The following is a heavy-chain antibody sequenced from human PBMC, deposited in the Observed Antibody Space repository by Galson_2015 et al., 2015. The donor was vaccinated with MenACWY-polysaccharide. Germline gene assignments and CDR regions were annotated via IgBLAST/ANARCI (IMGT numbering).Heavy chain of an antibody. CDR1: GFTFSNFW. D-gene: IGHD5/OR15-5a*01. CDR3: VRGRLYLDP. CDR2: IKRDGSQR. V-gene: IGHV3-7*04. Sequence: SLRLSCAASGFTFSNFWMSWVRQAPGKGLEWVASIKRDGSQRYYADSVKGRFTISRDNAQNSLYLQVNSLTAEDTAVYHCVRGRLYLDPWGQGTLVTVSS. J-gene: IGHJ5*02.